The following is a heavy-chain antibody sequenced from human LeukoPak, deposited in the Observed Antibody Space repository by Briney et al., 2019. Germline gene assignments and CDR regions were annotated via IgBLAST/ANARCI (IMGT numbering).Heavy chain of an antibody. J-gene: IGHJ4*02. V-gene: IGHV3-21*01. D-gene: IGHD4-17*01. CDR2: ISSSSSYI. CDR3: AKDDYGDYGSGLDY. Sequence: GWSLRLSCAASGFTFSSYSMNWVRQAPGKGLEWVSSISSSSSYIYYADSVKGRFTISRDNAKNSLYLQMNSLRAEDTAVYYCAKDDYGDYGSGLDYWGQGTLVTVSS. CDR1: GFTFSSYS.